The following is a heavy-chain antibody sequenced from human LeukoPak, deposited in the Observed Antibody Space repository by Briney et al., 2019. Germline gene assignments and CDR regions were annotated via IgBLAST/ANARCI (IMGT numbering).Heavy chain of an antibody. Sequence: GGSLRLSCAAAGFTFRNYGMHWVRQAPGKGLEWGAFIRYDGSNKYDGDSVKGGFTISRYNFKNTLHVQMNSLRAEDTAVYYCVKDYGVSGTGGAWLDLWGQGTQVTVSS. D-gene: IGHD1-20*01. CDR3: VKDYGVSGTGGAWLDL. V-gene: IGHV3-30*02. J-gene: IGHJ5*02. CDR1: GFTFRNYG. CDR2: IRYDGSNK.